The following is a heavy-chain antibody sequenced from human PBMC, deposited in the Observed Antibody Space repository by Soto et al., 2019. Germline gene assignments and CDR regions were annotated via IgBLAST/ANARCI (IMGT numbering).Heavy chain of an antibody. CDR3: APSLWGGARRDY. D-gene: IGHD3-16*01. Sequence: VQLVQSGAEVKKPGASGKVSYKVSGYTLTELSMHWVRQAPGKGLEWMGGFDPEDGETIYAQKFQGRVTMTEDTSTDTVYIELSSLRSEDTGVYYCAPSLWGGARRDYWGQGTLVTVSS. CDR1: GYTLTELS. J-gene: IGHJ4*02. V-gene: IGHV1-24*01. CDR2: FDPEDGET.